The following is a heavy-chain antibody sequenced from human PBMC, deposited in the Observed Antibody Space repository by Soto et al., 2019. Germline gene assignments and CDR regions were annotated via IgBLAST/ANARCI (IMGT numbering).Heavy chain of an antibody. CDR3: AAVRQHYFDF. CDR2: IYYSGST. V-gene: IGHV4-31*03. J-gene: IGHJ4*02. Sequence: QVQLQESGPGLVKPSQTLSLTCTVSGGSISSGAYYWSWIRQHPGKGLEWIGYIYYSGSTYSNPSLXXRVAISVDKSKNQFSLKLSSVTAAATAVYDCAAVRQHYFDFWGQGTLVTVSS. CDR1: GGSISSGAYY. D-gene: IGHD1-1*01.